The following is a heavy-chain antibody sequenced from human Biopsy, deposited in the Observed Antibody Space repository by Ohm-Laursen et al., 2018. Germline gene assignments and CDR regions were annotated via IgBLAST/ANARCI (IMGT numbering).Heavy chain of an antibody. CDR3: ARAYFYGMGTSNYFLDS. D-gene: IGHD3-10*01. J-gene: IGHJ4*02. Sequence: SETLFLTCTVSGRSVRSPDHRWNWVRRAPGKGLEWIGNIYYSWTTLYNPSLSGRVTMDLDRSTNQFSLKLKSVTSADTAVYFCARAYFYGMGTSNYFLDSWGQGALVTVSS. V-gene: IGHV4-61*08. CDR1: GRSVRSPDHR. CDR2: IYYSWTT.